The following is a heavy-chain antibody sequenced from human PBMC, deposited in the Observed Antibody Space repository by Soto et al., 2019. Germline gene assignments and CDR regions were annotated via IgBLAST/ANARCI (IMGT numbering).Heavy chain of an antibody. CDR2: ISSSSSYI. CDR3: ARRIAVAGNLDY. V-gene: IGHV3-21*01. D-gene: IGHD6-19*01. Sequence: EVQLVESGGGLVKPGGFLRLSCAASGFTFSSYSMNWVRQAPGKGLEWVSSISSSSSYIYYADSVKGRFTISRDNAKNSLYLQMNSLRAEDTAVYYCARRIAVAGNLDYWGQGTLVTVSS. J-gene: IGHJ4*02. CDR1: GFTFSSYS.